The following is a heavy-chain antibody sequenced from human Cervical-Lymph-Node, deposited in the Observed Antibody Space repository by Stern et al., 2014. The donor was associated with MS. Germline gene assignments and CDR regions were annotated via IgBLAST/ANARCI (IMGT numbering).Heavy chain of an antibody. V-gene: IGHV4-4*02. J-gene: IGHJ4*02. CDR1: GDSISNDNW. CDR3: ARDQGFQLMNS. CDR2: VYHTGSP. Sequence: QVQLQESGPGLVRPSGTLSLTCAVSGDSISNDNWWSWVRQPPGKGLEWIGEVYHTGSPNYAPSLKSRVTISVDKSKTQFSLRLTSMTAADTAVYYCARDQGFQLMNSWGQGTLVIVSS. D-gene: IGHD2-2*01.